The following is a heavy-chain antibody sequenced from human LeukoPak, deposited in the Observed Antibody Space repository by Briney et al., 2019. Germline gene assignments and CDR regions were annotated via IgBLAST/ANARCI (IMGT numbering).Heavy chain of an antibody. D-gene: IGHD3-3*01. J-gene: IGHJ4*02. V-gene: IGHV3-7*01. CDR2: IKQDESEK. Sequence: GGSLRLSCAASGFTFSSYWMSWVRQAPGKGLEWVANIKQDESEKYYVDSVKGRFTISRDNAKNSLYLQMNSLRAEDTAVYYCASPAILNENDFWSGYYPFDYWGQGTLVTVSS. CDR3: ASPAILNENDFWSGYYPFDY. CDR1: GFTFSSYW.